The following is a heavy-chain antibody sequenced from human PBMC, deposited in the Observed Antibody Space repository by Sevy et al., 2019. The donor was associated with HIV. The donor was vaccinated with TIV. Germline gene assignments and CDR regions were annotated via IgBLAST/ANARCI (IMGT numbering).Heavy chain of an antibody. J-gene: IGHJ5*02. CDR1: GGSISSYY. CDR2: IYYSGST. Sequence: SETLSLTCTVSGGSISSYYWSWIRQPPGKGLEWIGYIYYSGSTNYNPSLKSRVTISVDTSKNQFSLKLSYVTAADTAVYYCAGDSGITMAPGGFDHWGQGTLVTVSS. D-gene: IGHD3-10*01. V-gene: IGHV4-59*01. CDR3: AGDSGITMAPGGFDH.